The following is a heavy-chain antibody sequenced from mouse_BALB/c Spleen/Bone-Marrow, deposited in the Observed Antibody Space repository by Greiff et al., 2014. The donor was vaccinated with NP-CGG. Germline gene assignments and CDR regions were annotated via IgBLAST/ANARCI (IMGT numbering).Heavy chain of an antibody. Sequence: EVQLVESGPELVKPGASVKISCKASGYSFTGYFMNWVKQSHGKSLEWIGRINPYNGDTFYNQKFKGKATLTVDKSSSTAQMEVLSLISEDSAVYYCGRGSYYYGSSYYFDYWGQGTTLTVSS. CDR2: INPYNGDT. CDR3: GRGSYYYGSSYYFDY. J-gene: IGHJ2*01. V-gene: IGHV1-37*01. CDR1: GYSFTGYF. D-gene: IGHD1-1*01.